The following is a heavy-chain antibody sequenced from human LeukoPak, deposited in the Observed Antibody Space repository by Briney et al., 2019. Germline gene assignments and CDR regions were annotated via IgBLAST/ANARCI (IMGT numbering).Heavy chain of an antibody. Sequence: SETLSLTCTVSGGSISSYYWSWIRQPPGKGLEWIGYIYYSGSTNYNPSLKSRVTISVDRSKNQFSLKLSSVTAADTAVYYCARVYSSGSRAFQHWGQGTLVTVSS. J-gene: IGHJ1*01. D-gene: IGHD6-19*01. CDR3: ARVYSSGSRAFQH. CDR2: IYYSGST. V-gene: IGHV4-59*12. CDR1: GGSISSYY.